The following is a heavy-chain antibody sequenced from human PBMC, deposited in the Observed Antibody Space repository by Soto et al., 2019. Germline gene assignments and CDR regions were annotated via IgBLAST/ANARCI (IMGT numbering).Heavy chain of an antibody. J-gene: IGHJ5*02. Sequence: EVQLVESGGGLVQPGGSLRLSCAASGFTVSSNYMSWVRQAPGKGLEWVSVIYSGGTTYYADSVTGRFTISRDNSKNTLYLQMNSLRAQDTAVYYCARTVDSSDYRGWFAPWGQGTLVTVSS. V-gene: IGHV3-66*01. D-gene: IGHD3-22*01. CDR2: IYSGGTT. CDR3: ARTVDSSDYRGWFAP. CDR1: GFTVSSNY.